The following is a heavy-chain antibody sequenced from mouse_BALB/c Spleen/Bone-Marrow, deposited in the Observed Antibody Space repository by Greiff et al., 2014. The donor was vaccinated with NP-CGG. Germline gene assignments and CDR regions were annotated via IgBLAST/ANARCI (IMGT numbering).Heavy chain of an antibody. D-gene: IGHD1-1*01. Sequence: EVMLVESGPGLAKSSQSLSLTCTVTGYSITSDYAWNWIRQFPGNKLEWMGYISYSGGTSYNPSLKSRISLTRDTSKNQFFLQLNSVTTEDTATYCCSRYYFGGGYNYALDYWGQGTSVTVSS. CDR1: GYSITSDYA. CDR2: ISYSGGT. CDR3: SRYYFGGGYNYALDY. V-gene: IGHV3-2*02. J-gene: IGHJ4*01.